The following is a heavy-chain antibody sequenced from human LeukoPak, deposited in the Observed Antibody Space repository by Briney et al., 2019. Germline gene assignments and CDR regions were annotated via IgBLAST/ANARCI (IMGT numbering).Heavy chain of an antibody. V-gene: IGHV3-21*01. D-gene: IGHD3-22*01. J-gene: IGHJ4*02. CDR1: GITFSTYS. CDR2: ISSSSGYI. Sequence: GGSLRLSCAASGITFSTYSMNWVRQAPGKGLEWVSSISSSSGYIYYADSVKGRFTISRDNAKNSLYLQMSSLRAEDTALYYCARVRNYYDSSGHSPFDYWGQGTLVTVSS. CDR3: ARVRNYYDSSGHSPFDY.